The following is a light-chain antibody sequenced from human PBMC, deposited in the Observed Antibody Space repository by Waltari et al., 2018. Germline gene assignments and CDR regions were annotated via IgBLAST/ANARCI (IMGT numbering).Light chain of an antibody. Sequence: DIQMAQSTSTLSASVGDTVTVTCRANQSFSTYLAWYQQKPGKAPKQQIYQASTLESGVPSGLSGGGSGTEFTLTSSSLQPDDVATYYCQQYYSCCTFGPVTKVDIK. CDR1: QSFSTY. CDR2: QAS. V-gene: IGKV1-5*03. CDR3: QQYYSCCT. J-gene: IGKJ3*01.